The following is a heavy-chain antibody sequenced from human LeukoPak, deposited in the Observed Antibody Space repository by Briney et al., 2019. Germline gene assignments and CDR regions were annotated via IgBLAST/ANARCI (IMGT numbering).Heavy chain of an antibody. Sequence: SETLSLTCAVYGGSFSGYYWSWIRQPPGKGLEWIGEINHSGSTNYNPSLKSRVTISADTSKNQFSLKLSSVTAADTAVYYCARGQGYGSGSYYGGPKTFDYWGQGTLVTVSS. CDR1: GGSFSGYY. V-gene: IGHV4-34*01. CDR3: ARGQGYGSGSYYGGPKTFDY. J-gene: IGHJ4*02. CDR2: INHSGST. D-gene: IGHD3-10*01.